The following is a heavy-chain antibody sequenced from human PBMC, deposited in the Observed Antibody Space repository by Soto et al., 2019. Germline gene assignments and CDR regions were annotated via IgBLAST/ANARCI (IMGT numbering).Heavy chain of an antibody. Sequence: GGSLRLSCAASGFTFSSYWMSWVRQAPGKGLEWVANIKQDGSEKYYVDSVKGRFTISRDNAKNSLYLQMNSLRAEDTAVYYCARVYYDILTGRNWFDPWGQGTLVTVSS. J-gene: IGHJ5*02. V-gene: IGHV3-7*01. CDR3: ARVYYDILTGRNWFDP. D-gene: IGHD3-9*01. CDR1: GFTFSSYW. CDR2: IKQDGSEK.